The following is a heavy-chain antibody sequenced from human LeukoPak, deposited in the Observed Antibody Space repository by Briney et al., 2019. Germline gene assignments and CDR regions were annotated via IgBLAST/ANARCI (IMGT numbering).Heavy chain of an antibody. CDR2: IFHTGSA. V-gene: IGHV4-61*01. CDR1: GGSVNTGSYF. J-gene: IGHJ4*02. D-gene: IGHD5-24*01. Sequence: SETLSLTCTVSGGSVNTGSYFWSWIRQPPGKGLEWIGYIFHTGSANYNPSLESRVTISVDTSKNQFSLRLNSVTAADTAMYYCARDGGRGDGWSTIGYWGQGTLVTVSS. CDR3: ARDGGRGDGWSTIGY.